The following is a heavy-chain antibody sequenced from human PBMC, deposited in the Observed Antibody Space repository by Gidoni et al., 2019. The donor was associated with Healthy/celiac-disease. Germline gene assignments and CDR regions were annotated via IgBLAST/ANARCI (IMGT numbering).Heavy chain of an antibody. J-gene: IGHJ4*02. CDR3: ASELRYFDWLSPVGDY. CDR2: IKPDGSEK. Sequence: EVQLVESGRGLVQPGGSLRLSCAASGFTFSSYWMSWVRQAPGKGLEWVANIKPDGSEKYYVDSVKGRFTISRDNAKNSLYLQMNSLRAEDTAVYYCASELRYFDWLSPVGDYWGQGTMVTVSS. D-gene: IGHD3-9*01. V-gene: IGHV3-7*01. CDR1: GFTFSSYW.